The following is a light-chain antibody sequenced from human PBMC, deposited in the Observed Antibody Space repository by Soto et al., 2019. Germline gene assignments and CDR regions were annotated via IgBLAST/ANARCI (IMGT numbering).Light chain of an antibody. CDR3: QQYGSSPPYT. CDR2: GAS. Sequence: EIVLTQSPGTLSLSPGERATLSCRASQSVSSSYLAWYQQKPGQAPRLLIYGASSRATGIPDRFSGSGSGTDITLTISILEPDDFALYYCQQYGSSPPYTFGQGTKLEIK. CDR1: QSVSSSY. J-gene: IGKJ2*01. V-gene: IGKV3-20*01.